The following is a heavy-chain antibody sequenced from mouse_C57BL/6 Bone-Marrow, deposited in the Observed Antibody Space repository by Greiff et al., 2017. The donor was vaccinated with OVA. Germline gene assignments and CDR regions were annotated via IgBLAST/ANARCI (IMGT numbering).Heavy chain of an antibody. CDR1: GYAFTNYL. J-gene: IGHJ2*01. CDR2: INPGSGGT. Sequence: VQLQESGAELVRPGTSVKVSCKASGYAFTNYLIEWVKQRPGQGLEWIGVINPGSGGTKYPEKFKGKATLTADKSSSTAYMQLGSLTSEDAAVYFCARRGDYFDYWGQGTTLTVSS. V-gene: IGHV1-54*01. CDR3: ARRGDYFDY.